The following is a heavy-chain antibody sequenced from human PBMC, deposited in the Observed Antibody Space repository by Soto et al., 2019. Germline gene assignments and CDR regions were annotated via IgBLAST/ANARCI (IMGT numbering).Heavy chain of an antibody. V-gene: IGHV3-9*01. D-gene: IGHD3-10*01. CDR1: GFTFDDYA. CDR2: ISWNSGSI. Sequence: DVQLVESGGGLVQPGRSLRLSCAASGFTFDDYAMHWVRQAPGKGLEWVSGISWNSGSIGYADSVKGRFTISRDNAKNSLYLQMNSLRAEDTALYYCAKDTDRLMVRGVHCFDYWGQGTLVTVSS. J-gene: IGHJ4*02. CDR3: AKDTDRLMVRGVHCFDY.